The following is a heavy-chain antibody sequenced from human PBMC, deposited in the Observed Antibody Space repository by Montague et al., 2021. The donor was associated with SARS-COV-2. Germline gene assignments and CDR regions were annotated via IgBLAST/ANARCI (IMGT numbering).Heavy chain of an antibody. CDR1: GGSFSSSSYY. D-gene: IGHD6-13*01. CDR2: ICYSGST. CDR3: ARVGRQQLVRLSGMDV. Sequence: SETLSLTCTVSGGSFSSSSYYWGWLRQPPGKGLEWIGSICYSGSTYSNLSLQSRVTISVDTSKNHFSLKLSSVTAADTAVYYCARVGRQQLVRLSGMDVWGQGTTVTVSS. V-gene: IGHV4-39*07. J-gene: IGHJ6*02.